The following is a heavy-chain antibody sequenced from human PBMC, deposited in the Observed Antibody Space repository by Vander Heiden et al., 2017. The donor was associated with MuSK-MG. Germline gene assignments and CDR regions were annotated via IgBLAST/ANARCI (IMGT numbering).Heavy chain of an antibody. J-gene: IGHJ4*02. CDR3: AKANQNDWNYFSGY. D-gene: IGHD1-7*01. CDR2: ISHSGNT. Sequence: QVQLQGSGPGLVKPSETLSLTCAVSGYSIRSGFYWGWIRQPPGKGLEWIGSISHSGNTFYNPARKSRVTISVDTSKNQFFRKVTSVTAAETAMYYYAKANQNDWNYFSGYWGQGTMVTVSS. V-gene: IGHV4-38-2*01. CDR1: GYSIRSGFY.